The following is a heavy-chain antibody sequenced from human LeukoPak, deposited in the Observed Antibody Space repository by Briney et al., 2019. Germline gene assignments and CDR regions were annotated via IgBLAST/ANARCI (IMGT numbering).Heavy chain of an antibody. CDR3: ARDQRGVTIFGVVIAHYYYYGMDV. V-gene: IGHV1-18*01. D-gene: IGHD3-3*01. Sequence: ASVKVSCKASGYTFTSYGISWVRQAPGQGLEWMGWISAYNGNTNYAQKLQGRVTMTTDTSTSTAYMELRSLRSDDTAVYYCARDQRGVTIFGVVIAHYYYYGMDVRGQGTTVTVSS. CDR1: GYTFTSYG. CDR2: ISAYNGNT. J-gene: IGHJ6*02.